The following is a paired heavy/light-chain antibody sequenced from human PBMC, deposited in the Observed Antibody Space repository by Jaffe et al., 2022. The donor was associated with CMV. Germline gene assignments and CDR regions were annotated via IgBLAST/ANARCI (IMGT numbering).Light chain of an antibody. CDR2: WAS. Sequence: DIVMTQSPDSLAVSLGERATINCKSSQSVLYSSNNKNYLAWYQQKPGQPPKLLIYWASTRESGVPDRFSGSGSGTDFTLTISSLQAEDVAVYYCQQYYRNSGFGQGTKVEIK. CDR1: QSVLYSSNNKNY. CDR3: QQYYRNSG. J-gene: IGKJ1*01. V-gene: IGKV4-1*01.
Heavy chain of an antibody. Sequence: EVQLLESGGGLVQPGGSLRLSCAASGFTFSSYAMNWVRQAPGKGLEWVSGITGSADNTYYADSVKGRFTISRDNSKNTLYLQMNSLRAEDTAVYYCAKAERFGERYYFYFDYWGQGTLVTVSS. J-gene: IGHJ4*02. D-gene: IGHD1-26*01. CDR1: GFTFSSYA. CDR2: ITGSADNT. CDR3: AKAERFGERYYFYFDY. V-gene: IGHV3-23*01.